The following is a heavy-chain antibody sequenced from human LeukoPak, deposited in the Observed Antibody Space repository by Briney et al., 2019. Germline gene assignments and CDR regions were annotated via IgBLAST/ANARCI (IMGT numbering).Heavy chain of an antibody. CDR2: ISRDGGST. CDR1: GVTFEDYT. D-gene: IGHD2-15*01. J-gene: IGHJ4*02. Sequence: GGSLRLSCVASGVTFEDYTMHWVRQAPEKGLEWVSLISRDGGSTYYADSVKGRFTISRDNRKNSLYLQINSLRTQDTTLYYCAKGGHCSGGTCCPPTDYFDYWGLGTLVTVSS. V-gene: IGHV3-43*01. CDR3: AKGGHCSGGTCCPPTDYFDY.